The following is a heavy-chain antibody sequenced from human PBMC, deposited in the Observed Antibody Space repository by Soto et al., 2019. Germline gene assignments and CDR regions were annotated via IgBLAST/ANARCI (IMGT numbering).Heavy chain of an antibody. D-gene: IGHD2-2*01. CDR2: ISSSSSYI. Sequence: GRSLRLSCEASGFTFSSYSMNWVRQAPGKGLEWVSSISSSSSYIYYADSVKGRFTISRDNAKNSLYLQMNSLRAEDTAVYYCPRYRSSTSCYQPRYYHYYYGMDVWGHGTPATVS. J-gene: IGHJ6*02. CDR1: GFTFSSYS. V-gene: IGHV3-21*01. CDR3: PRYRSSTSCYQPRYYHYYYGMDV.